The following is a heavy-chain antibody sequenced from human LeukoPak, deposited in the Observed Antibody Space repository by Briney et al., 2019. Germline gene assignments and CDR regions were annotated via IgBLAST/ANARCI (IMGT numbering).Heavy chain of an antibody. Sequence: GASVKVSCKAPGGTFSSYAISWVRQAPGQGLEWMGGIIPTFGTANYAQKFQGRVTITADESTSTAYMELSSLRSEDTAVYYCAGGQIYGSGSYYGHNWFDPWGQGTLVTVSS. V-gene: IGHV1-69*13. J-gene: IGHJ5*02. CDR3: AGGQIYGSGSYYGHNWFDP. CDR2: IIPTFGTA. D-gene: IGHD3-10*01. CDR1: GGTFSSYA.